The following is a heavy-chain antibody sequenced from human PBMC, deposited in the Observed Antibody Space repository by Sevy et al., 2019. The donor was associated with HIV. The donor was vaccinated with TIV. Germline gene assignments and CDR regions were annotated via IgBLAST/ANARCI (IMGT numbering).Heavy chain of an antibody. Sequence: GESLKISCAASGFTFDDYGMSWVRQAPGKGLEWVSGINWNGGSTGYADSVKGRFTISRDNAKNSLYLQMNSLRAEDTALYYCARDPDYYGSGSPYYYYYYGMDVWGQGTTVTVSS. CDR3: ARDPDYYGSGSPYYYYYYGMDV. D-gene: IGHD3-10*01. CDR1: GFTFDDYG. V-gene: IGHV3-20*04. J-gene: IGHJ6*02. CDR2: INWNGGST.